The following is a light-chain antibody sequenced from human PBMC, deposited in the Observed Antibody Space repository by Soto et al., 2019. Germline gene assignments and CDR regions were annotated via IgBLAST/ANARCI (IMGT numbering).Light chain of an antibody. CDR2: EVS. Sequence: QSVLTQPASVSGSPGQSITISCTGTSSDVGGYNYVSWYRQHPGKAPKLMIYEVSNRPSGISNRFSGSKSGNTASLIISGLQAEDEADYYCSSYTSSSTLVFGGGTKLTVL. J-gene: IGLJ2*01. CDR1: SSDVGGYNY. CDR3: SSYTSSSTLV. V-gene: IGLV2-14*01.